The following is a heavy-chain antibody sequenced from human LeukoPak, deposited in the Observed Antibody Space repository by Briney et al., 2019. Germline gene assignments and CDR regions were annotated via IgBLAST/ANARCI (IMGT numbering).Heavy chain of an antibody. CDR3: AKGLTPYSSSWYLGDYFDY. J-gene: IGHJ4*02. V-gene: IGHV4-59*08. CDR2: IYYSGST. D-gene: IGHD6-13*01. CDR1: GGSISSYY. Sequence: SETLSLTCTVSGGSISSYYWSWIRQPPGKGLEWIGYIYYSGSTNYNPSLKSRVTISVDTSKNQFSLKLSSVTAADTAVYYCAKGLTPYSSSWYLGDYFDYWGQGTLVTVSS.